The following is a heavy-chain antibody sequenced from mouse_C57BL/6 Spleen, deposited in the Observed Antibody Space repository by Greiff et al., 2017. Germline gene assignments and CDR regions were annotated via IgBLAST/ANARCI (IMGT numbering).Heavy chain of an antibody. J-gene: IGHJ2*01. D-gene: IGHD1-1*01. V-gene: IGHV1-54*01. CDR2: INPGGGGT. CDR1: GFAFTNYL. Sequence: VQLMESGAELVRPGTSVKVSCTASGFAFTNYLMEWVKQSPGQGLEWIGMINPGGGGTNYNEKFKGKATLTADNSSSTAYMQLSSLTSEDSAVYFCARREDYYGCGYGYWGQGTTLTVSS. CDR3: ARREDYYGCGYGY.